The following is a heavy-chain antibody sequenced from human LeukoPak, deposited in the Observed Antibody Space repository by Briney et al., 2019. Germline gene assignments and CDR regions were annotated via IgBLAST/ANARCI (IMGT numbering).Heavy chain of an antibody. CDR3: ARACCSGSYYLT. CDR1: GYTFTSYG. Sequence: ASVKVSCKASGYTFTSYGISWVRQAPGQGLEWMGWISAYNGNTNYAQKLQGRVTMTTDTSTSTAYMELRSLRPDDTAVYYCARACCSGSYYLTWGQGTLVTVSS. CDR2: ISAYNGNT. D-gene: IGHD3-10*02. J-gene: IGHJ5*02. V-gene: IGHV1-18*01.